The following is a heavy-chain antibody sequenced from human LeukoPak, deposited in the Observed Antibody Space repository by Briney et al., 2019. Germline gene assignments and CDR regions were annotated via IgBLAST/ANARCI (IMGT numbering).Heavy chain of an antibody. CDR1: GFPFNTHA. V-gene: IGHV1-46*02. Sequence: ASVKVSCRASGFPFNTHAVAWVRQAPGQGLEWMGIINPSGGSTSYAQKFQGRVTMTRDTSTSTVYMELSSLRSEDTAVYYCAGALKVPADYYFDYWGQGTLVTVSS. CDR3: AGALKVPADYYFDY. CDR2: INPSGGST. D-gene: IGHD2-2*01. J-gene: IGHJ4*02.